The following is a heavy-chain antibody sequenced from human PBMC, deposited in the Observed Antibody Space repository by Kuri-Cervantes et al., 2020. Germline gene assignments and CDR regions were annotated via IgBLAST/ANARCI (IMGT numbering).Heavy chain of an antibody. CDR1: GGSISSSSYY. CDR3: ARGAMVRGANKNYYYGMDV. Sequence: GSLRLSCTVSGGSISSSSYYWGWIRQPTGKGLEWIGSIYYSGSTYYNPSLKSRVTISLDTSKNQFSLKLSPVTAADTAVYYCARGAMVRGANKNYYYGMDVWGQGTTVTVSS. V-gene: IGHV4-39*01. CDR2: IYYSGST. D-gene: IGHD3-10*01. J-gene: IGHJ6*02.